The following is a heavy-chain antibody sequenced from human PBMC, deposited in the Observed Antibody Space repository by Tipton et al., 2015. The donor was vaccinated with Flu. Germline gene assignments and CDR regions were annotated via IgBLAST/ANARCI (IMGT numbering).Heavy chain of an antibody. Sequence: TLSLTCTVSGGSISSGGYYWGWIRQQPGKGLEWIGYTSYSGNTYYNPSLKTRVTISVDTSKNQFSLDLTSMTAADTAVYYCARHRVAVSSLWGWFDPWGHGTLVTVSS. D-gene: IGHD2-15*01. CDR1: GGSISSGGYY. J-gene: IGHJ5*02. V-gene: IGHV4-31*03. CDR2: TSYSGNT. CDR3: ARHRVAVSSLWGWFDP.